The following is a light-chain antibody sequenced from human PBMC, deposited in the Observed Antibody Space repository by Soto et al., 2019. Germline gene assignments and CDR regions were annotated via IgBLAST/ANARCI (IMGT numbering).Light chain of an antibody. Sequence: DIQMTQSPSSLSASVGDRVTITFRASQSISSYLNWYQQKPGKAPKLLIYAASSLQSGVPSRFSGSGSGTDFTLTISSLQPEDFATYYCQQSYSTPRTCGQGTKLEIK. CDR2: AAS. J-gene: IGKJ2*01. V-gene: IGKV1-39*01. CDR3: QQSYSTPRT. CDR1: QSISSY.